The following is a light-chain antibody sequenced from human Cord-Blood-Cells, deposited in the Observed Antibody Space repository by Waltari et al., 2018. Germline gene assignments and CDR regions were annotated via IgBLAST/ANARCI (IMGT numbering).Light chain of an antibody. Sequence: DIVMTQSPLSLPVTPGEPAAISCRSSQSLLHSNGYNYLDWYLQKPGRSPQLLIYLVSNRASGVPDRFSGSGSGTDFTLKISRVEAEDVGVYYCMQALQTPRTFGQGTKVEIK. J-gene: IGKJ1*01. CDR1: QSLLHSNGYNY. CDR3: MQALQTPRT. V-gene: IGKV2-28*01. CDR2: LVS.